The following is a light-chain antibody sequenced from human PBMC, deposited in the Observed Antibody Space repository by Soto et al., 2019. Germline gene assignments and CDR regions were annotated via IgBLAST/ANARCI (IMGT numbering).Light chain of an antibody. CDR3: QQYNNWPPLT. CDR1: QSVSSN. J-gene: IGKJ4*01. V-gene: IGKV3-15*01. CDR2: GAS. Sequence: EIVMTQSPATLSVSPGERATLSCRASQSVSSNLAWYQQKPGRAPRLLIYGASTRATGIPARFSGSGSGTEFTLTISSLQSEDSAVYYCQQYNNWPPLTFGGGTKVEIK.